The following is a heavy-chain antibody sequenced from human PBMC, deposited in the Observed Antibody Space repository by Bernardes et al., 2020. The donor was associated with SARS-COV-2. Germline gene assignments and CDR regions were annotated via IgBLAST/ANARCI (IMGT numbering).Heavy chain of an antibody. V-gene: IGHV3-53*04. Sequence: GGSLRLSCAASGFTVSSNYMSWVRQAPGKGLEWVSVIYSGGSTYYADSVKGRFTISRHNSKNTLYLQMNSLRAEDTAVYYCARGGSSYYYYYMDVWGKGTTVTVSS. D-gene: IGHD6-6*01. CDR3: ARGGSSYYYYYMDV. CDR2: IYSGGST. J-gene: IGHJ6*03. CDR1: GFTVSSNY.